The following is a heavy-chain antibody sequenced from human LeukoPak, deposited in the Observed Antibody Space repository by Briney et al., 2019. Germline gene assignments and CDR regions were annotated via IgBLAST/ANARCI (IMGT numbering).Heavy chain of an antibody. V-gene: IGHV3-7*01. CDR1: GFTFSSYW. CDR2: IKQDGSEK. D-gene: IGHD2-2*01. J-gene: IGHJ4*02. Sequence: QPGGSLRLSCATSGFTFSSYWMSWVRQAPGKGLEWVANIKQDGSEKNYLDSVKGRFTISRDNAKNSLCLQMNSLRAEDTAVYYCARQRYHDSWGQGTLVTVSS. CDR3: ARQRYHDS.